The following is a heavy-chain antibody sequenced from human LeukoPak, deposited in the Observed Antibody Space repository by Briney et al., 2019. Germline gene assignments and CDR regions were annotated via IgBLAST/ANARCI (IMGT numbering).Heavy chain of an antibody. J-gene: IGHJ4*02. Sequence: GGSLRLSCAASGFPFSSYGMNWVRQAPGKGLEWVSSISSSSTYIYYADSVKGRFTISRDNAKESVYLQMNSLRAEDTAVYYCAKGGIQLWPAGNYWGQGTLVTVSS. CDR2: ISSSSTYI. CDR1: GFPFSSYG. CDR3: AKGGIQLWPAGNY. V-gene: IGHV3-21*04. D-gene: IGHD5-18*01.